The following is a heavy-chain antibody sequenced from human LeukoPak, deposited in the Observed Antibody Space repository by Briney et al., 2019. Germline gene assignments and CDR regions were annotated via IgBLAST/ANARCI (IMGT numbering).Heavy chain of an antibody. J-gene: IGHJ4*02. Sequence: GGSLRLSCAASGFTFSSYWMSWVRQAPGKGLERVANINQDGSEQYYVDSVKGRFTISRDNTKNSLYLQMNSLRAEDTAVYYCARVGYCSTTSCYWRAFDYWGQGTLVTVSS. D-gene: IGHD2-2*01. V-gene: IGHV3-7*01. CDR2: INQDGSEQ. CDR3: ARVGYCSTTSCYWRAFDY. CDR1: GFTFSSYW.